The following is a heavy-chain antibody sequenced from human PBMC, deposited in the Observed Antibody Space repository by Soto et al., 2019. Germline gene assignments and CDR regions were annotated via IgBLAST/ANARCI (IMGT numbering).Heavy chain of an antibody. Sequence: GGSLRLSCAASGFTFSSYTMRWVRQAPGKGLEWVSTISGSGGDTYYADSVKGRFTISRDNSKNTLYLQMNSLLAEDTAIYYCANVDTAIGLFDYWGQGTLVTVSS. D-gene: IGHD5-18*01. CDR2: ISGSGGDT. CDR1: GFTFSSYT. V-gene: IGHV3-23*01. J-gene: IGHJ4*02. CDR3: ANVDTAIGLFDY.